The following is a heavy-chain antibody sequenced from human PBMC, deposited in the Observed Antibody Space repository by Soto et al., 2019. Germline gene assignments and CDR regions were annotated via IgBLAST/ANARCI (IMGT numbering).Heavy chain of an antibody. V-gene: IGHV4-59*01. CDR2: IHYSGCT. Sequence: SQSLSLTCILSGGSTSGYYWRWIRQPPGKGLEWLGYIHYSGCTDYNPFLKSRVTISVDTSKNQFSLKLSSVTAADTAVYYCAGGDVFFVRSWFDPWGQGTLVTVSS. D-gene: IGHD3-16*01. CDR3: AGGDVFFVRSWFDP. J-gene: IGHJ5*02. CDR1: GGSTSGYY.